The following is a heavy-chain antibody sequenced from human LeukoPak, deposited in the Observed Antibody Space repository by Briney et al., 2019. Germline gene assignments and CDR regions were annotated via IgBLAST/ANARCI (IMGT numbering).Heavy chain of an antibody. CDR3: ARGASRADY. Sequence: PGGSLRLSCAASGFTFRSYNMNWVRQAPGKRPEWVSSISSSSSYIYYADSVKGRFTISRDNAKNSLYLQMNSLRAEETALYYCARGASRADYWGQGTLVTVSS. CDR1: GFTFRSYN. J-gene: IGHJ4*02. CDR2: ISSSSSYI. V-gene: IGHV3-21*01.